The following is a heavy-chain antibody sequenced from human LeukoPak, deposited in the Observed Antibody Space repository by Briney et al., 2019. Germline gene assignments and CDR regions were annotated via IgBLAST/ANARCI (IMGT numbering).Heavy chain of an antibody. CDR2: IYYSGNT. CDR3: ARRVGEDHVFDT. J-gene: IGHJ3*02. V-gene: IGHV4-31*11. D-gene: IGHD3-10*01. CDR1: GGSISSGGYY. Sequence: SETLSLTCAVSGGSISSGGYYWSWIRQHPGKGLEWIAYIYYSGNTYYNPSLKSRVTISIYTSKNQFSLKLSSVTAADTAVYYCARRVGEDHVFDTWGQGTRVTVSS.